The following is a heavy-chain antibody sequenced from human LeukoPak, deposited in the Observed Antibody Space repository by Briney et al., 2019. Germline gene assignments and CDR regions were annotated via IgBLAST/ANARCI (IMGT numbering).Heavy chain of an antibody. CDR1: GFTFSSYA. D-gene: IGHD6-13*01. J-gene: IGHJ4*02. CDR2: ISWNSGSI. V-gene: IGHV3-9*01. Sequence: GGSLRLSCAASGFTFSSYAMHWVRQAPGKGLEWVSGISWNSGSIGYADSVKGRFTISRDNAKNSLYLQMNSLRAEDTALYYCAKDRGSSSWFYFDYWGQGTLVTASS. CDR3: AKDRGSSSWFYFDY.